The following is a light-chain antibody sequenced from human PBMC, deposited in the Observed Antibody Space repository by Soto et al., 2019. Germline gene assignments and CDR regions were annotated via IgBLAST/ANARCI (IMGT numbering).Light chain of an antibody. CDR1: SSNIGNNY. Sequence: QSVLTQPPSVSAAPGQKVTISCSGSSSNIGNNYASWYQHLPGTAPKLLIYENNKRPSGIPDRFSGSKSGTSATLGITGLQTGDEADYYCGTWDSSLSAVVFGGVTQLTVL. CDR3: GTWDSSLSAVV. J-gene: IGLJ2*01. CDR2: ENN. V-gene: IGLV1-51*02.